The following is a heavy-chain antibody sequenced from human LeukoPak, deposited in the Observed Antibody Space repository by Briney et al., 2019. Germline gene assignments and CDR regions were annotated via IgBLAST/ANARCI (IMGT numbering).Heavy chain of an antibody. V-gene: IGHV3-23*01. D-gene: IGHD4-23*01. CDR1: GFTFSSYW. CDR3: AEDSPVATY. Sequence: GGSLRLSCAASGFTFSSYWMTWVRQAPGKGLEWVSAISGGATSTYYADSVKGRFTISRDNSKNTLYLEMNSLRADDTAVYYCAEDSPVATYWGQGTLVTVSS. CDR2: ISGGATST. J-gene: IGHJ4*02.